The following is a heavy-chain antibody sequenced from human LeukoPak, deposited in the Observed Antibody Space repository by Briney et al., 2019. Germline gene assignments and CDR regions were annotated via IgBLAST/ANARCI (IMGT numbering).Heavy chain of an antibody. J-gene: IGHJ4*02. Sequence: SVKVSCKASGYTFTSYAISWVRQAPGQGLEWMGRIIPILGIANYAQKFQGRVTITADKSTSTAYMELSSLRSEDTAVYYCASLEGGEMATITYFDYWGQGTLVTVSS. CDR1: GYTFTSYA. CDR3: ASLEGGEMATITYFDY. V-gene: IGHV1-69*04. D-gene: IGHD5-24*01. CDR2: IIPILGIA.